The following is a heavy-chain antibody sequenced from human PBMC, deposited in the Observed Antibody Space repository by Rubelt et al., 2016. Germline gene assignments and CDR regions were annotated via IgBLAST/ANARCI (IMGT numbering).Heavy chain of an antibody. CDR1: GFTFSSYA. V-gene: IGHV3-21*01. D-gene: IGHD3-22*01. CDR3: ARDAYSSGPAVD. CDR2: ISSSSSYI. Sequence: EVQLLESGGGLVQPGGSLRLSCAASGFTFSSYAMSWVRQAPGKGLEWVSSISSSSSYIYYADSVKGRFTISRDNAKNSLYLQMSSLRAEDTAVYYCARDAYSSGPAVDWGQGTLVTVSS. J-gene: IGHJ4*02.